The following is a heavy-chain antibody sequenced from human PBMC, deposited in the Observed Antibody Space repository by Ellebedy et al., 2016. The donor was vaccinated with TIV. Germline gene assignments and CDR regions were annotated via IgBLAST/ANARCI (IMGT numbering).Heavy chain of an antibody. J-gene: IGHJ6*02. CDR1: GFTFSSSS. Sequence: GESLKICCASSGFTFSSSSMNWLRQAPLKGLEWVSYIGNSRNTIYYADSLKGRFTISRDNAKNSLYMQMNSLRAEDTAVYYCASEMGYCSGGSCYARLYYYNAMDVWGQGTTVTVSS. CDR3: ASEMGYCSGGSCYARLYYYNAMDV. D-gene: IGHD2-15*01. V-gene: IGHV3-48*01. CDR2: IGNSRNTI.